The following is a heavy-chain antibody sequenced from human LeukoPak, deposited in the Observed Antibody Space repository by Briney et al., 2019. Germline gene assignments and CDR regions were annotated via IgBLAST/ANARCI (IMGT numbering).Heavy chain of an antibody. Sequence: GGSLRLSCAASGFTFSSYWMSWVRQAPGKGLEWVANIKQDGSEKYYVDSVKGRFTISRGNAKNSLYLQMNSLRVEDTALYYCARDESGDNDAFDTWGQGTMVTVSS. V-gene: IGHV3-7*01. CDR3: ARDESGDNDAFDT. CDR2: IKQDGSEK. CDR1: GFTFSSYW. J-gene: IGHJ3*02. D-gene: IGHD2-21*01.